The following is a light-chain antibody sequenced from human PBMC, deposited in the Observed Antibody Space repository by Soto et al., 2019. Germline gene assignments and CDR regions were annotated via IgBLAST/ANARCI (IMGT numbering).Light chain of an antibody. J-gene: IGLJ2*01. CDR1: KLGDKY. Sequence: SYELTQPPSVSVSPGQTASITCSGDKLGDKYACWYQQKPGQSPVLVIYQDSKRPSAIPERFSGSNSGNTATLTISGTQAMDEADYYCQAWDSSIHVVFGGGTKLTVL. CDR2: QDS. CDR3: QAWDSSIHVV. V-gene: IGLV3-1*01.